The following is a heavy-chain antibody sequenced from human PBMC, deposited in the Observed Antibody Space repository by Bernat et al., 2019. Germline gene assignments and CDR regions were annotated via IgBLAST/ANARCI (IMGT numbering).Heavy chain of an antibody. J-gene: IGHJ6*02. V-gene: IGHV3-30*18. CDR2: ISFDGRNQ. CDR1: GFTFSSYG. CDR3: AKGVSAGSTHFKWSGMDV. Sequence: QVQLVESGGGVVQPGRSLRLSCAASGFTFSSYGMHWVRQTPAKGLEWLAVISFDGRNQYYPDSVKGRFTISRDNFKNTLDLQMNSLRPEDTAVYYCAKGVSAGSTHFKWSGMDVWGQGTTVTVSS. D-gene: IGHD3-3*02.